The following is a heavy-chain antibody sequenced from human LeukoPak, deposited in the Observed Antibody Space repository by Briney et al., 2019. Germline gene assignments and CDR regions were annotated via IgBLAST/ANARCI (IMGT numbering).Heavy chain of an antibody. J-gene: IGHJ6*02. Sequence: PGGSLRLSCEASGFTFSAYAMTWVRQAPGQGLEWVSSIGSDNKPHSSESVKGRFAISRDNSKSMLFLQLNRLRAEDTALYYCARDLHYYVAMAVWGQGTTVTVSS. CDR3: ARDLHYYVAMAV. V-gene: IGHV3-23*01. CDR2: IGSDNKP. CDR1: GFTFSAYA. D-gene: IGHD3-10*02.